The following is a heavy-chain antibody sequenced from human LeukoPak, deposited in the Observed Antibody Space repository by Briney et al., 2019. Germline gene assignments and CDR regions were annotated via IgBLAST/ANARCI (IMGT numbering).Heavy chain of an antibody. CDR3: ARAGRWDTSINY. V-gene: IGHV3-30*02. J-gene: IGHJ4*02. CDR1: AFTLSSYG. Sequence: GGSLRLSCAASAFTLSSYGMHWVRQAPGKGLEWVAFIRYDGSNKYYADSVKGRFTISRDNSKNTLYLQMNSLRAEDTAVYYCARAGRWDTSINYWGQGTLVTVSS. D-gene: IGHD3-10*01. CDR2: IRYDGSNK.